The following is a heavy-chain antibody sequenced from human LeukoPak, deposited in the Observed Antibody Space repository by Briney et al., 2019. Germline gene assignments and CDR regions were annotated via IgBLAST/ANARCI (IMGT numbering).Heavy chain of an antibody. CDR3: ARGSGRWLLKN. V-gene: IGHV3-21*01. D-gene: IGHD5-24*01. CDR2: ISSSCSHI. CDR1: GFTFSSYD. J-gene: IGHJ4*02. Sequence: PGGSLRLSCAASGFTFSSYDMNWVRQAPGKGLEWVSSISSSCSHIYYADSVKGRFTISRDNAKNSLYLQMNSLRAEDTAVYYCARGSGRWLLKNWGQGTLVTVSS.